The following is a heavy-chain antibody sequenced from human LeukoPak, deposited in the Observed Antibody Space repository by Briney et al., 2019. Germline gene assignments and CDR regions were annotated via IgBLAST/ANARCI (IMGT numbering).Heavy chain of an antibody. J-gene: IGHJ4*02. CDR2: IYNTGST. Sequence: PSETLSLTCTVSGGSITAYYWSWIRQPPGKGLEWIGYIYNTGSTNYNPSLESRVTLSVDTIKRQFSLKLTSVTAADTAVYYCARGYSSTGYYFDYWGQGTLVTVSS. CDR3: ARGYSSTGYYFDY. D-gene: IGHD5-12*01. CDR1: GGSITAYY. V-gene: IGHV4-59*08.